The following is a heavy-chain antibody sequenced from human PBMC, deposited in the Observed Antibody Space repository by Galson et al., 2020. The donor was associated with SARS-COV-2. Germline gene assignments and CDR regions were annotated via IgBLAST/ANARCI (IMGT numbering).Heavy chain of an antibody. CDR2: IYPGDSET. J-gene: IGHJ4*02. CDR1: GYSFTSYW. Sequence: KIGESLKISCKGSGYSFTSYWIGWVRQMPGKGLEWMGIIYPGDSETRYSPSFQGQVTIPADKSISTAYLQWSSLKASDTAMYYCARLAPVTTVTTGGFFDYWGQGTLVTVSS. D-gene: IGHD4-17*01. CDR3: ARLAPVTTVTTGGFFDY. V-gene: IGHV5-51*01.